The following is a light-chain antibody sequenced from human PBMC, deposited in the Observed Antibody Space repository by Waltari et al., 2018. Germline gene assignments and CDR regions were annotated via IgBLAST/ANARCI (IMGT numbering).Light chain of an antibody. V-gene: IGKV1-39*01. CDR2: TAS. CDR3: HQIYSTLGDT. CDR1: QSISSY. Sequence: DIQLTQSPSSLSASVGDRVTITCRESQSISSYLNWYQQKPGKAPKLLIYTASSLEGGVPSRFSGSGSGTDYTLTISNLQPEDFATYYCHQIYSTLGDTFGQGTKLEIK. J-gene: IGKJ2*01.